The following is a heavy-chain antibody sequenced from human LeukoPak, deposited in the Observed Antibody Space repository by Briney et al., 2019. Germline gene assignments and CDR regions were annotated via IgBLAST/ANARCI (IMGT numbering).Heavy chain of an antibody. D-gene: IGHD6-13*01. J-gene: IGHJ4*02. CDR3: ARDGIAAAGGFDY. CDR1: GFTFSSYG. V-gene: IGHV3-30*03. CDR2: ISYDGSKK. Sequence: PGGSLRLSCAASGFTFSSYGMHWVRQAPGKGLEWVAVISYDGSKKYYADSVKGRFTISRDNSKNTLYLQMNSLRAEDTAVYYCARDGIAAAGGFDYWGQGTLVTVSS.